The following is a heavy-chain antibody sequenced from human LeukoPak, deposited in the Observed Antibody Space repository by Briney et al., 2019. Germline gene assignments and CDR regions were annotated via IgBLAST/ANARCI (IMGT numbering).Heavy chain of an antibody. Sequence: GGSLRLSCAASGFTFGDYYMSWIRQAPGKGLEWVSYISSSSSYTNYADSVKGRLTISRDNAKNSLYLQMNSLRAEDTAVYYCARDKGRYFDWLLPHDAFDIWGQGTMVTVSS. CDR3: ARDKGRYFDWLLPHDAFDI. CDR2: ISSSSSYT. CDR1: GFTFGDYY. J-gene: IGHJ3*02. D-gene: IGHD3-9*01. V-gene: IGHV3-11*06.